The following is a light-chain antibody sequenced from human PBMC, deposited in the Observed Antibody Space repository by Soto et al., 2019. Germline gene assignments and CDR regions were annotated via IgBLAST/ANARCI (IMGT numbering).Light chain of an antibody. V-gene: IGKV3-15*01. CDR2: GAS. J-gene: IGKJ1*01. CDR1: QSVSSN. Sequence: EIVMTQSPATLSVSPGERATLSCRASQSVSSNIAWYQQKPGQAPRLLIYGASTRATGIPDRFSGSGSGTEFTLTISSLQSEDFAVYYCQQYNNWPPVTFGQGTKVEIK. CDR3: QQYNNWPPVT.